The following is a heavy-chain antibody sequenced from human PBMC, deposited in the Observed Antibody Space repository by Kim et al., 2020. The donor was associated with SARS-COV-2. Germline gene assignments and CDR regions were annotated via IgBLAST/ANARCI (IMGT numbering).Heavy chain of an antibody. CDR3: ARDLNWGPDH. J-gene: IGHJ4*02. CDR1: GFKFSDFA. CDR2: ISRDGTNE. V-gene: IGHV3-30-3*01. D-gene: IGHD7-27*01. Sequence: GGSLRLSCAVSGFKFSDFAMHWVRQAPGKGLEWVATISRDGTNEYQADSRFSVSRDTSKNTLSLHMASLRPEDTAVYYCARDLNWGPDHWGQGTLVTVS.